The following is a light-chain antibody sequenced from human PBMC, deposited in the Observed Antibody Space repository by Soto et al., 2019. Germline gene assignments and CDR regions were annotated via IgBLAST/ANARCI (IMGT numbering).Light chain of an antibody. CDR2: DNY. CDR3: GTWDSSLSAGL. V-gene: IGLV1-51*01. J-gene: IGLJ2*01. Sequence: QSVLTQPPSVSAAPGQKVTISCSGSSSNIGNNYVSWYQQLPGTAPKLLIYDNYKRPSEFPDRFSGSKSGTSATLGITGLQTGDEADYYCGTWDSSLSAGLFGGGTKLTVL. CDR1: SSNIGNNY.